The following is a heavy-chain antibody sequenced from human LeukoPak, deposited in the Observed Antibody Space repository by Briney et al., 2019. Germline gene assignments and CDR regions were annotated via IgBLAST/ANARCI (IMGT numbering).Heavy chain of an antibody. V-gene: IGHV5-51*01. J-gene: IGHJ4*02. CDR3: ARASRDGYNQNFDY. Sequence: GESLTISCKAYGYSFFSNYWIAWVRQMPGKGLEWMGILYPGDSESRYSPSFQGQVTISADRSISTAYPHWSSLKVSDTAMYYCARASRDGYNQNFDYWGQGTLVTVSS. D-gene: IGHD5-24*01. CDR2: LYPGDSES. CDR1: GYSFFSNYW.